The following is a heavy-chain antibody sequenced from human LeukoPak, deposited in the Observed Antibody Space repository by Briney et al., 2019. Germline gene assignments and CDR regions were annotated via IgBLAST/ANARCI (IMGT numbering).Heavy chain of an antibody. Sequence: SVKVSCKASGGTFSSYAISWVRQAPGQGLEWMGGIIPIFGTASYAQKFQGRVTMTRDMSTSTVYMELSSLRSEDTAVYYCAREGIAVAGTPDYWGQGTLVTVSS. D-gene: IGHD6-19*01. CDR3: AREGIAVAGTPDY. V-gene: IGHV1-69*05. J-gene: IGHJ4*02. CDR2: IIPIFGTA. CDR1: GGTFSSYA.